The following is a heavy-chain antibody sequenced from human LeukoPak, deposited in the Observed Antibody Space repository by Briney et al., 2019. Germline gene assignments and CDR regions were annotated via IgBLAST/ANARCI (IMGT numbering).Heavy chain of an antibody. CDR1: GFTFSSYW. J-gene: IGHJ4*02. V-gene: IGHV3-30*18. CDR2: ISYDGSNK. CDR3: AKEAFDSSGSSDY. D-gene: IGHD3-22*01. Sequence: GGSLRLSCAASGFTFSSYWMHWVPQAPGKGLEWVAVISYDGSNKYYADSVKGRFTISRGNSKNTLYLQMNSLRAEDTAVYYCAKEAFDSSGSSDYWGQGTLVTVSS.